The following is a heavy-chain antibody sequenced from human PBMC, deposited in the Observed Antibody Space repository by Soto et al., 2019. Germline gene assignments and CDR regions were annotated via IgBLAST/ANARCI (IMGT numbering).Heavy chain of an antibody. CDR3: ARGPRSMVRGVFFDY. J-gene: IGHJ4*02. D-gene: IGHD3-10*01. CDR2: IKQDGSEK. V-gene: IGHV3-7*01. Sequence: GGSLRLSCAASGFTFSSYWMSWVRQAPGKGLEWVANIKQDGSEKYYVDSVKGRFTISRDNAKNSLYLQMNSLRAEDTAVYYCARGPRSMVRGVFFDYWGQGTLVTVSS. CDR1: GFTFSSYW.